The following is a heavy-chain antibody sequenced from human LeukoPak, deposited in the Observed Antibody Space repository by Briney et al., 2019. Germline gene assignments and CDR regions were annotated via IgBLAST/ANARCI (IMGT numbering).Heavy chain of an antibody. D-gene: IGHD6-6*01. CDR2: IYSGDNT. CDR3: ARGAITAACPLDY. J-gene: IGHJ4*02. CDR1: GITVTSDY. Sequence: QSGGSLRLSCAASGITVTSDYMSWVRQASGKGLEWVSVIYSGDNTYYADSVKGRFTISRDNSKNMVYLQMNSLRAEDTALYYRARGAITAACPLDYWGRGTLVTVSS. V-gene: IGHV3-53*01.